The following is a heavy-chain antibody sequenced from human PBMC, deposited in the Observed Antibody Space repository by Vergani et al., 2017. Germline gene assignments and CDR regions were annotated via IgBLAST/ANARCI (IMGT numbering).Heavy chain of an antibody. CDR2: VNASNGNT. CDR1: GYTFTSYA. D-gene: IGHD3-3*01. V-gene: IGHV1-3*01. Sequence: QVQLVQSGAEVKKPGASVKVSCKASGYTFTSYAMHLVRQAPGQRLEWMGWVNASNGNTKYSQKFQGRVTITRDTSASTVYMELSSLRSEDTAVYSCARDWDFWSGYYLFDSWGQGTLVTVSS. J-gene: IGHJ4*02. CDR3: ARDWDFWSGYYLFDS.